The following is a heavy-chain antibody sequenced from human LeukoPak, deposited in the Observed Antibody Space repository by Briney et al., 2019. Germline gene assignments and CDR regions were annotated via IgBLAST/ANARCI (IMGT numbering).Heavy chain of an antibody. D-gene: IGHD3-10*01. V-gene: IGHV4-39*01. Sequence: SETLSLTCTVSGGSISSSSYYWGWIRQPPGKGLEWIGSIYYGGSTYYNPSLKSRVTISVDTSKKQFSLKLSSVTAADTAVYYCARRGTFPRITMVRGVMGYFDYWGQGTLVTVSS. CDR3: ARRGTFPRITMVRGVMGYFDY. J-gene: IGHJ4*02. CDR1: GGSISSSSYY. CDR2: IYYGGST.